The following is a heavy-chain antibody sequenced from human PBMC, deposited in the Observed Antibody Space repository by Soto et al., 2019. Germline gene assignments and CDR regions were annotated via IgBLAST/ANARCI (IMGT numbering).Heavy chain of an antibody. D-gene: IGHD5-12*01. CDR1: GLTFSSYW. CDR2: MYTDASTA. V-gene: IGHV3-74*01. J-gene: IGHJ4*02. CDR3: VRGNSGYRNFDY. Sequence: GGTLRLSCSASGLTFSSYWMHWVRQAPGKGLVWVSRMYTDASTATYADSVKGRFTTSRDNAKNTLFKQIDSLSTERKAVYYCVRGNSGYRNFDYWGEGTRVTVSS.